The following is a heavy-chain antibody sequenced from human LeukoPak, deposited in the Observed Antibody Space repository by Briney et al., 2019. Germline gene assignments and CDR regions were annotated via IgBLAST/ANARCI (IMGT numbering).Heavy chain of an antibody. Sequence: LTXXXSGGSISRXLYCWGWIRQSPGMGLEWLGTNYYSGATYQNPSLKSRVSTSVDTAKNQFSLKLTSVTAEDTGVYYCARHGPSGNSDXYXXXVW. D-gene: IGHD4-23*01. J-gene: IGHJ6*01. CDR3: ARHGPSGNSDXYXXXV. CDR2: NYYSGAT. V-gene: IGHV4-39*01. CDR1: GGSISRXLYC.